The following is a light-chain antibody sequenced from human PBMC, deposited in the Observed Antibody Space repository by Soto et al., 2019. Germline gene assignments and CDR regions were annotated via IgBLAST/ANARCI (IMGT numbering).Light chain of an antibody. CDR1: SSDVGGSNY. J-gene: IGLJ1*01. Sequence: QPALTQPASVSGYPGQSITISCTGTSSDVGGSNYVSWYQQYPGKVPKLLINKVSNRPSGVSNRFSGSKSAYTASLTISGLQAEDEADYFCTSSTTDSLYVFGTGTKVTVL. V-gene: IGLV2-14*01. CDR3: TSSTTDSLYV. CDR2: KVS.